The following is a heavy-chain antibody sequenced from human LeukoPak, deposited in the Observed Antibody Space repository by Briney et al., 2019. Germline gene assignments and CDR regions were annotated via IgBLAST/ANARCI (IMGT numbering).Heavy chain of an antibody. CDR1: GYTFTSYY. Sequence: EASVKVSCKASGYTFTSYYMHWVRQAPGQGLEWMGIINPSGGSTSYAQKFQGRVTMTRDTSTSTVYMVLSSLRSEYTAVYYCARTPYYDFWSGDFDYWGQGTLVTVSS. J-gene: IGHJ4*02. CDR2: INPSGGST. V-gene: IGHV1-46*03. CDR3: ARTPYYDFWSGDFDY. D-gene: IGHD3-3*01.